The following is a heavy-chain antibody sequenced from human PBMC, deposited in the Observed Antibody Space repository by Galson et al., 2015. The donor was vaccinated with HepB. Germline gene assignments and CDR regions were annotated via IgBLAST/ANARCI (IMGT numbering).Heavy chain of an antibody. D-gene: IGHD3-3*01. CDR3: ARGTYYDFWSGYYTGTPFDY. CDR2: ISAYNGNT. CDR1: GYTFTSYG. Sequence: SVKVSCKASGYTFTSYGISWVRQAPGQGLEWMGWISAYNGNTNYAQKLQGRVTMTTDTSTSTAYMELRSLRSDDTAVYYCARGTYYDFWSGYYTGTPFDYWGQGTLVTVSS. J-gene: IGHJ4*02. V-gene: IGHV1-18*01.